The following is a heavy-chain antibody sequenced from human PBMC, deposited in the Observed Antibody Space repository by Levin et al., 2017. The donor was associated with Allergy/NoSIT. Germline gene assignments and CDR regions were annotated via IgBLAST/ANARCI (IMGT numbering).Heavy chain of an antibody. CDR3: ASGPGYYGSGSYYSEKTICFLLGY. CDR2: ISYDGSNK. V-gene: IGHV3-30-3*01. Sequence: GESLKISCAASGFTFSSYAMHWVRQAPGKGLEWVAVISYDGSNKYYADSVKGRFTISRDNSKNTLYLQMNSLRAEDTAVYYCASGPGYYGSGSYYSEKTICFLLGYWGQGTLVTVSS. J-gene: IGHJ4*02. D-gene: IGHD3-10*01. CDR1: GFTFSSYA.